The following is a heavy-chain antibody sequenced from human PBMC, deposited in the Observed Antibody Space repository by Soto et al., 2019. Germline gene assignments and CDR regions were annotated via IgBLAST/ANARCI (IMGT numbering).Heavy chain of an antibody. D-gene: IGHD2-2*01. Sequence: ASVKVSCKASGGTFSSYAISWVRQAPGQGLEWMGGIIPIFGTANYAQKFQGRVTITADESTSTAYMELSSLRSEDTAVYYCASNVRVPAAHYYYYYGMDVWGQGTTVTVSS. CDR2: IIPIFGTA. CDR3: ASNVRVPAAHYYYYYGMDV. V-gene: IGHV1-69*13. J-gene: IGHJ6*02. CDR1: GGTFSSYA.